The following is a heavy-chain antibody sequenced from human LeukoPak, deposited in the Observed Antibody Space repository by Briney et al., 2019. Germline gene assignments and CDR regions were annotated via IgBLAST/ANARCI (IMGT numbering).Heavy chain of an antibody. V-gene: IGHV4-31*03. CDR3: ARERDYYYGMDV. J-gene: IGHJ6*02. CDR2: IYYSGST. CDR1: GGSISSGGYY. Sequence: SETLSLTCTVSGGSISSGGYYWSWIRQHPGKGLEWIGYIYYSGSTYYNPSLKSRVTISVDTSKNQFSLKLSSVTAADTAVYYCARERDYYYGMDVWGQGTTVTVSS.